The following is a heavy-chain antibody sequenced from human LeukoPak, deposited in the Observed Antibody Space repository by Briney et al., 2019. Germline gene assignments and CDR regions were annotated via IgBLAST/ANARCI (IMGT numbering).Heavy chain of an antibody. D-gene: IGHD6-13*01. CDR3: AKLAASETGEGS. Sequence: SVKVSCKASGGTFSSYAISWVRQAPGQGLEWMGGIIPIFGTANYAQKFQGRVTMTRDTSTSTVYMELSSLRSEDTAIYYCAKLAASETGEGSWGQGTLVTVSS. J-gene: IGHJ5*02. V-gene: IGHV1-69*05. CDR1: GGTFSSYA. CDR2: IIPIFGTA.